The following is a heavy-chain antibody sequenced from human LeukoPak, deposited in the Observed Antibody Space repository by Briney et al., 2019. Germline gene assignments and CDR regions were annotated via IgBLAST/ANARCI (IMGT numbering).Heavy chain of an antibody. J-gene: IGHJ4*02. V-gene: IGHV3-23*01. Sequence: GGSLRLSCAASGFTFSSYAMSWVRQAPGKGLEWVSAISGSGGSTYYADSVKGRFIISRDNSKNTLSLQMSSLRAEDTAVYYCAKATGDGGTFHYWGQGTLVTVSS. CDR2: ISGSGGST. CDR1: GFTFSSYA. CDR3: AKATGDGGTFHY. D-gene: IGHD7-27*01.